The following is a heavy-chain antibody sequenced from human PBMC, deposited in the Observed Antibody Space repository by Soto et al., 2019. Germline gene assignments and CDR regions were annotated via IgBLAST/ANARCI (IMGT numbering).Heavy chain of an antibody. CDR2: FDPEEGKM. CDR3: ATDLGVALAPLSILYFQQ. J-gene: IGHJ1*01. Sequence: PGESLKISCNGSGYTFTNYWIGWVRQNPGKGLEWIGGFDPEEGKMIYAQNFQGRVTMTEDTSTDTAYMELNSLTSEDTAIYYCATDLGVALAPLSILYFQQWGQGTVVTVSS. D-gene: IGHD3-10*01. CDR1: GYTFTNYW. V-gene: IGHV1-24*01.